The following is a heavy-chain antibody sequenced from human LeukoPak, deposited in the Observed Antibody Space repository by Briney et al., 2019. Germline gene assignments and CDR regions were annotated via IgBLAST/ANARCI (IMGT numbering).Heavy chain of an antibody. CDR1: GYTFSIYG. V-gene: IGHV1-18*01. Sequence: ASVTVSFKTSGYTFSIYGISWVRQAPGQGREWMGWTTAYNGDTNYAQKFQGRVTMTIDTSTSTVYMELRSLRSDDTAVYYCARGGRTTNPDYWGQGTLVTVSS. D-gene: IGHD4-11*01. CDR3: ARGGRTTNPDY. CDR2: TTAYNGDT. J-gene: IGHJ4*02.